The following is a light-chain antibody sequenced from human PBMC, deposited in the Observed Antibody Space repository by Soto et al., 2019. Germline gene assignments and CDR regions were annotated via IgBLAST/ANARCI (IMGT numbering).Light chain of an antibody. V-gene: IGLV1-47*02. J-gene: IGLJ3*02. CDR3: AAWDDSLSGVV. CDR2: SDN. CDR1: SSNIGSGYP. Sequence: QSVLTQPPSVSGAPGERVTISCTGRSSNIGSGYPVHWYQQLPGTAPKLLISSDNQRPSGVPDRFSGSKSGTSASLAISGLRSEDEADYYCAAWDDSLSGVVFGGGTKLTVL.